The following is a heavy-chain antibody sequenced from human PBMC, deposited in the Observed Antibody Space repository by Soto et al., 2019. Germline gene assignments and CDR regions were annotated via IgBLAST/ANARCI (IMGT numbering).Heavy chain of an antibody. V-gene: IGHV4-34*01. CDR2: INHSAST. D-gene: IGHD3-10*01. CDR3: ERDAGGSGMPLDV. J-gene: IGHJ6*04. Sequence: PSETLSLTCAVYGGSFSGYYWSCIRQPPGKGLKWIGEINHSASTNYNPSLKSRVTISVDTSKNQFSLKLSSVTAADTAVYYCERDAGGSGMPLDVWGKGTTVIVSS. CDR1: GGSFSGYY.